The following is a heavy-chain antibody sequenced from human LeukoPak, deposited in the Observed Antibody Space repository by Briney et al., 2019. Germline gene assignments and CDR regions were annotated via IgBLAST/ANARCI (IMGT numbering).Heavy chain of an antibody. CDR3: VSGTMNPGYCSSTSCYYYYGMDV. CDR1: GFSFSSYW. D-gene: IGHD2-2*01. V-gene: IGHV3-7*03. J-gene: IGHJ6*02. Sequence: GGSLRLSCAASGFSFSSYWMTWVRQAPGRGLEFVANIRGDGNEKYYMDSMKGRLTISRDNAKNSLFLQMSGLRAEDTAVYYCVSGTMNPGYCSSTSCYYYYGMDVWGQGTTVTISS. CDR2: IRGDGNEK.